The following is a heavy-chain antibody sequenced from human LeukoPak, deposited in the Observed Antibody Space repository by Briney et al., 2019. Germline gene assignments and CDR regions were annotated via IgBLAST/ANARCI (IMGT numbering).Heavy chain of an antibody. D-gene: IGHD3-10*01. J-gene: IGHJ6*03. CDR2: ISGGGST. CDR1: GFTVSSNY. V-gene: IGHV3-53*01. Sequence: GGSLRLSCAASGFTVSSNYMSWVRQAPGKGLDWVSVISGGGSTYYEDCVKGRFTISRDNSKNTLYLQMNNLRAEDTAVYYCASGSGSYRTPYYYMDVWGKGTTVTVSS. CDR3: ASGSGSYRTPYYYMDV.